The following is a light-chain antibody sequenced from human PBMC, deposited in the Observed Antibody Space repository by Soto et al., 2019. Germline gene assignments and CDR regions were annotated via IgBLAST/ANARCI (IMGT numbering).Light chain of an antibody. J-gene: IGKJ1*01. CDR3: QQYGDSPQT. CDR2: ATS. CDR1: QTVNSDY. Sequence: EIVLTQSPGTLSLSPGETATLSCRASQTVNSDYLAWFQQRPGQAPRLLIFATSRRATDIPDRFSGSGSGTDFTLTITRLEPEDFAVYYCQQYGDSPQTFGPGTKVDIK. V-gene: IGKV3-20*01.